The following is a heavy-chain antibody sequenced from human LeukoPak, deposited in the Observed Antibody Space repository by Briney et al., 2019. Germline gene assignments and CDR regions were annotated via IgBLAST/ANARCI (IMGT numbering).Heavy chain of an antibody. CDR1: GGSISSGDYC. Sequence: SQTLSLTCTVSGGSISSGDYCWSWIRQPPGKGLEWIGYIYYSGSTYYNPSLKSRVTISVDTSKNQFSLKLSSVTAADTAVYYCARVAPVYYYYGMDVWGQGTTVTVSS. V-gene: IGHV4-30-4*01. CDR2: IYYSGST. J-gene: IGHJ6*02. CDR3: ARVAPVYYYYGMDV.